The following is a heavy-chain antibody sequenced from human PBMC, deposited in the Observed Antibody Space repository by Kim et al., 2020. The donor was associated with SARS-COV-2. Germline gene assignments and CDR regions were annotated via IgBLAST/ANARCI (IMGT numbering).Heavy chain of an antibody. CDR3: ARDVRWGGSYYFDY. D-gene: IGHD3-16*01. J-gene: IGHJ4*02. Sequence: VDSVKGRFTISRDNAKNSLYLQMNSLRAEDTAVYYCARDVRWGGSYYFDYWGQGTLVTVSS. V-gene: IGHV3-7*03.